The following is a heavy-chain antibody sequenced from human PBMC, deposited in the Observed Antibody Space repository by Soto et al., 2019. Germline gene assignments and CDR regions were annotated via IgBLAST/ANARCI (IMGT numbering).Heavy chain of an antibody. CDR2: IRPYNGDT. J-gene: IGHJ4*02. CDR3: ARGSTGMAPDY. CDR1: GYTFTNYG. V-gene: IGHV1-18*01. Sequence: QVQLVQSGAEVKKPGASVKVSCKSSGYTFTNYGISWVRQAPGQGLECMGWIRPYNGDTNYAQKLQGRVTITTDTSTGTAYMELRSLRSEDTAVYYCARGSTGMAPDYWGQGTLVTVSS. D-gene: IGHD3-10*01.